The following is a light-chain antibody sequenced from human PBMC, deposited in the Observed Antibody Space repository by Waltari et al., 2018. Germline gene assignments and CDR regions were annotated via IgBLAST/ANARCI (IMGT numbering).Light chain of an antibody. CDR1: GSNIGNNF. J-gene: IGLJ6*01. V-gene: IGLV1-51*01. Sequence: SVLTQPPSVSAAPGQKVTISCSGSGSNIGNNFVSWYQQFPGTAPKLLIYANDLRPSHIPDRFSGSRSGTSATLGITGLQTGDEADYYCVTWDNSLAANVFGSGTKVTVL. CDR2: AND. CDR3: VTWDNSLAANV.